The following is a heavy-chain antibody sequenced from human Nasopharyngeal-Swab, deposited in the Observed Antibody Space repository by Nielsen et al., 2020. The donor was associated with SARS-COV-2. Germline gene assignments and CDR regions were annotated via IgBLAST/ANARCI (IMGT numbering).Heavy chain of an antibody. V-gene: IGHV4-38-2*02. CDR2: INHSGAT. Sequence: GSLRLSCTVSGYSISSGYYWSWIRQSPGKGLEWIAQINHSGATNYTPSLKSRVTISVDTSKNQLSLKVTSVTAADTAVYFCARRTSANYRPGFESWGQGSLVTVSS. J-gene: IGHJ4*02. D-gene: IGHD1-7*01. CDR1: GYSISSGYY. CDR3: ARRTSANYRPGFES.